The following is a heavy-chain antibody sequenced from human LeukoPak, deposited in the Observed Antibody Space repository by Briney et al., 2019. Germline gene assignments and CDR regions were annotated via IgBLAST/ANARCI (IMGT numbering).Heavy chain of an antibody. CDR1: GDSISKSNYY. J-gene: IGHJ4*02. V-gene: IGHV4-39*07. Sequence: SETLSLTCTVSGDSISKSNYYWGWIRQPPGKDLECIGTIYYSGRTYYNPSLTSRVTLSVDTSKNQFSLKLNSVTAADTAVYYCARDPVENNCSSTSCYSDYPFDYWGQGTLVTVSS. D-gene: IGHD2-2*01. CDR3: ARDPVENNCSSTSCYSDYPFDY. CDR2: IYYSGRT.